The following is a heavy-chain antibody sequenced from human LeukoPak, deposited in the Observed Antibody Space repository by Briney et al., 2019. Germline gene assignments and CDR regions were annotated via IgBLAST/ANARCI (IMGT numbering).Heavy chain of an antibody. Sequence: SETLSLTCTVSGGSISSYYWSWIRQPAGKGLEWIGRIYTSGSTNYNPSLKSRVIMSVDTSKNQFSLKLSSVTAADTAVYYCARDRSYSSSWYGGLDAFDIWGQGTMVTVSS. J-gene: IGHJ3*02. D-gene: IGHD6-13*01. CDR3: ARDRSYSSSWYGGLDAFDI. V-gene: IGHV4-4*07. CDR2: IYTSGST. CDR1: GGSISSYY.